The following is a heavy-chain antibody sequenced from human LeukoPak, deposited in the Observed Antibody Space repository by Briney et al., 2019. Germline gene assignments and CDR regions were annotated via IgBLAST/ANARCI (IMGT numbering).Heavy chain of an antibody. J-gene: IGHJ4*02. Sequence: TGGSLRLSCAASGFTFSSSIMSWVRHAPGKGLEWISTFSGASGNTYYAASVSGRFTISRDNSKNTLFLQMSSLRAEDTAVYYCARRAAGGLYYFDYWGQGILVTVSS. CDR3: ARRAAGGLYYFDY. CDR1: GFTFSSSI. V-gene: IGHV3-23*01. D-gene: IGHD6-13*01. CDR2: FSGASGNT.